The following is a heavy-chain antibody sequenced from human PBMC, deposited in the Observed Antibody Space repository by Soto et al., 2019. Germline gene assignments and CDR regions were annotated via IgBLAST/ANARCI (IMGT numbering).Heavy chain of an antibody. J-gene: IGHJ6*03. D-gene: IGHD3-16*02. CDR1: GGSISSGGYY. Sequence: PSETLSLTCTVSGGSISSGGYYWSWIRQHPGKGLEWIGNIYYSGSTYYNPSLKSRVSVSVDTSKNQFSLKLSSVTAADTAVYYCARVNYSGSGGYDYIWGSYRTYYYYMDVWGKGTTVTVSS. CDR3: ARVNYSGSGGYDYIWGSYRTYYYYMDV. CDR2: IYYSGST. V-gene: IGHV4-31*03.